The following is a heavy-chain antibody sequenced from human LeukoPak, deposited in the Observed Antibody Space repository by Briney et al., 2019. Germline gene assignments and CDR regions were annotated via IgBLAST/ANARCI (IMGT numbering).Heavy chain of an antibody. CDR1: GFSFGGYW. D-gene: IGHD3-10*02. CDR2: INQGGSDK. Sequence: GGSLRLSCGVSGFSFGGYWMSWVRQAPGKGLEWVANINQGGSDKSYVDSVKGRFTFSRDNSNSSLYLQMNSLRAEDTAVYYCARDLHYYVAMDVWGQGTTVTVSS. J-gene: IGHJ6*02. V-gene: IGHV3-7*05. CDR3: ARDLHYYVAMDV.